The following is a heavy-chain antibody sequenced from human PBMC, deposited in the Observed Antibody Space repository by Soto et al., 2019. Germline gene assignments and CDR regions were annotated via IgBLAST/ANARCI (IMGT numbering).Heavy chain of an antibody. Sequence: QVQLVQSGAEVKKPGSSMKVSCKASGGTFSSYAISWVRQAPGQGLEWMGGIIPIFGTANYAQKFQGRVTITEDESTSTAYMELSSLRSEDTAVYYCARDGTPTTVTPGDDYWGQGTLVTVSS. D-gene: IGHD4-17*01. CDR2: IIPIFGTA. V-gene: IGHV1-69*01. CDR3: ARDGTPTTVTPGDDY. CDR1: GGTFSSYA. J-gene: IGHJ4*02.